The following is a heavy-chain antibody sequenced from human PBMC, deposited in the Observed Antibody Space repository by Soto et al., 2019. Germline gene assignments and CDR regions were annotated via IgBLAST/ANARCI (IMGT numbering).Heavy chain of an antibody. CDR1: GGCFSGYY. V-gene: IGHV4-34*01. D-gene: IGHD3-3*01. CDR2: INHSGST. J-gene: IGHJ4*02. Sequence: SETLALTCAVYGGCFSGYYWSWIRQPPGKGLEWIGEINHSGSTNYNPSLKSRVTISVDTSKNQFSLKLSSVTAADTAVYYCARTYYDFCSGYYTGTHFDYWGQGTLVTVSS. CDR3: ARTYYDFCSGYYTGTHFDY.